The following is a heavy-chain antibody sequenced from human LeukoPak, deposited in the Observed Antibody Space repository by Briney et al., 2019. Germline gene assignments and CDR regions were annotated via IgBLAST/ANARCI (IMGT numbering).Heavy chain of an antibody. CDR2: IYYSGST. CDR1: GGSISSSIYY. Sequence: SETLSLTCTVSGGSISSSIYYWGWIRQPPGRGLEWIGSIYYSGSTYYNPSLKSRVTISVDTSKNQFSLKLSSVTAADTAVYYCARRFADILTGYTYYFDYWGQGTLVTVSS. J-gene: IGHJ4*02. V-gene: IGHV4-39*01. CDR3: ARRFADILTGYTYYFDY. D-gene: IGHD3-9*01.